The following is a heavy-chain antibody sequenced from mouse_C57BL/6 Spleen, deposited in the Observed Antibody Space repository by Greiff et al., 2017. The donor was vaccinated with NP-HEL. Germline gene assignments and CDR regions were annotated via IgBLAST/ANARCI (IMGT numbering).Heavy chain of an antibody. V-gene: IGHV1-42*01. J-gene: IGHJ4*01. D-gene: IGHD1-1*01. CDR2: INPSTGGT. Sequence: VQLQQSGPELVKPGASVKISCKASGYSFTGYYMNWVKQSPEKSLEWIGEINPSTGGTTYNQKFKAKATLTVDKSSSTAYMQLKSLTSEDSAVYYCAREGDYYGRGDAMDYWGQGTSVTVSS. CDR3: AREGDYYGRGDAMDY. CDR1: GYSFTGYY.